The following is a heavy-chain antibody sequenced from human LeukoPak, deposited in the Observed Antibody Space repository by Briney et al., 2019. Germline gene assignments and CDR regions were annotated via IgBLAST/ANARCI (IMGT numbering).Heavy chain of an antibody. CDR2: ISYDGSNK. J-gene: IGHJ4*02. D-gene: IGHD2-21*02. Sequence: GGSLRLSCAASGFTFSSYWMSWVRQAPGKGLEWVAVISYDGSNKYYADSVKGRFTISRDNSKNTLYLQMNSLRAEDTAVYYCAKDHDSDGFDYWGQGTLVTVSS. CDR3: AKDHDSDGFDY. CDR1: GFTFSSYW. V-gene: IGHV3-30*18.